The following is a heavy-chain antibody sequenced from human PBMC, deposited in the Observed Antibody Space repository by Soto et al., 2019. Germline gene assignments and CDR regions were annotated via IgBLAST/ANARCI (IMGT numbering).Heavy chain of an antibody. D-gene: IGHD3-16*01. J-gene: IGHJ2*01. CDR3: FFQAEDGIRDDVSVSAFLLNRSSDL. CDR2: ISGSGGST. V-gene: IGHV3-23*01. Sequence: KGLEWVSVISGSGGSTYYADSVRGRFTISRDKSKNTLYLQMNSLRAKDTAVYYFFFQAEDGIRDDVSVSAFLLNRSSDL.